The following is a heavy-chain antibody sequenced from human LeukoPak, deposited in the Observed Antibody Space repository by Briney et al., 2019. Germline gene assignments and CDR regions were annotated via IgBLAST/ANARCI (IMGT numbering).Heavy chain of an antibody. CDR3: AREGAGAY. D-gene: IGHD4/OR15-4a*01. J-gene: IGHJ4*02. CDR2: IYYSGST. CDR1: GGSISSYY. V-gene: IGHV4-59*12. Sequence: SETLSLTCTVSGGSISSYYWSWIRQPPGKGLEWIGYIYYSGSTNYNPSLKSRVTISVDTSKNQFSLKLSSVTAADTAVYYCAREGAGAYWGQGTLVTVSS.